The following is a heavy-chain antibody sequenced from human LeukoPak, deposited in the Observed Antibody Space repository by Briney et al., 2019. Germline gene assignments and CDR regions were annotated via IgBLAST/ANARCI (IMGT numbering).Heavy chain of an antibody. D-gene: IGHD6-19*01. CDR3: ARHSSGWYFDY. CDR2: IYYSGST. CDR1: GGSISSSSYY. V-gene: IGHV4-39*01. Sequence: SETLSLTCTVSGGSISSSSYYWGWIRQPPRKGLEWIGSIYYSGSTYYNPSLKSRVTISVDTSKNQFSLKLSSVTAADTAVYYCARHSSGWYFDYWGQGTLVTVSS. J-gene: IGHJ4*02.